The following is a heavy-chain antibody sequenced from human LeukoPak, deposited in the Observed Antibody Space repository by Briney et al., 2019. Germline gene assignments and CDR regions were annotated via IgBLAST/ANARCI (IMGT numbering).Heavy chain of an antibody. J-gene: IGHJ4*02. CDR2: IYPGDSDT. CDR1: GYSFTSYW. D-gene: IGHD1-7*01. Sequence: GESLKISCKGSGYSFTSYWIGWVRQLPGKGLEWMGIIYPGDSDTRYSPSFQGQVTISADKSISTAYLQWSSLKASDTAMYYCAIPSQIKNYYFDYWGQGTLVTVSS. CDR3: AIPSQIKNYYFDY. V-gene: IGHV5-51*01.